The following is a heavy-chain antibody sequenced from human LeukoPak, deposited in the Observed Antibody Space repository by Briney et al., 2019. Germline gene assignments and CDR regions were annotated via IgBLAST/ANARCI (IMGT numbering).Heavy chain of an antibody. CDR3: ARDSSPSTRYSGGWLSHHGMDV. Sequence: PGGSLRLSCAASGFTFSSYAMHWVRQAPGKGLEWVAVISYDGSNKYYADSVKGRFTISRDNSKNTLYLQMNSLRAEDTAVYYCARDSSPSTRYSGGWLSHHGMDVWGQGTTVTVSS. CDR1: GFTFSSYA. V-gene: IGHV3-30-3*01. D-gene: IGHD6-19*01. J-gene: IGHJ6*02. CDR2: ISYDGSNK.